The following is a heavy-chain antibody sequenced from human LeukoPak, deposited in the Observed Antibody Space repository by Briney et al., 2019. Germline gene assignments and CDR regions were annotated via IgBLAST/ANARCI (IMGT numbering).Heavy chain of an antibody. CDR1: GFTFSSYG. CDR3: ARDYRFSIAAAGRGFDY. CDR2: IRDDGSNK. Sequence: GGSLRLSCAASGFTFSSYGMHWVRQAPGKGLEWVTFIRDDGSNKDYADSVKGRFTISRDNSKNMLYVQMNSLRAEDTAVYYCARDYRFSIAAAGRGFDYWGQGTLVTVSS. V-gene: IGHV3-30*02. J-gene: IGHJ4*02. D-gene: IGHD6-13*01.